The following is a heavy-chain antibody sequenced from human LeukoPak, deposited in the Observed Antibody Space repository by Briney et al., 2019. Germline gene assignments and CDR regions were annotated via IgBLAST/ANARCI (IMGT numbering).Heavy chain of an antibody. D-gene: IGHD6-25*01. CDR1: GDSISPISSSTYY. CDR2: LYYGENA. CDR3: ARQLPTAAADTRGYFDY. Sequence: PSETLSLTCTVSGDSISPISSSTYYWGWIRQAPGKGLEWIGSLYYGENAHYNPSLKSRATLSVDTSNNQFSLKLTSVTAADVAVYFCARQLPTAAADTRGYFDYWGQGAVVTVSS. V-gene: IGHV4-39*01. J-gene: IGHJ4*02.